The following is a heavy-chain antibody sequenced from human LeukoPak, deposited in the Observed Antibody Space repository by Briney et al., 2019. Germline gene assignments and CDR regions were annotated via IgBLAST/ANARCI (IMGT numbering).Heavy chain of an antibody. CDR1: GGSISSYY. CDR3: ARGPPMVRDY. J-gene: IGHJ4*02. CDR2: IYYSGST. Sequence: SETLSLTCTVSGGSISSYYWSWIRQPPGKGLEWIGYIYYSGSTNYNPSLTSRVTISVDTSKNQFSLKLSSVTAADTAVYYCARGPPMVRDYWGQGTLVTVSS. V-gene: IGHV4-59*01. D-gene: IGHD3-10*01.